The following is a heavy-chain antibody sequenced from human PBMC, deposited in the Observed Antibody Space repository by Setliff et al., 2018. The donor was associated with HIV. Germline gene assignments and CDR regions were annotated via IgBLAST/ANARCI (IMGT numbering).Heavy chain of an antibody. D-gene: IGHD3-16*01. CDR2: VSPSIGNS. V-gene: IGHV1-8*01. Sequence: ASVKVSCKASGYSFTKYEINWVRQAPGQGLEWLGWVSPSIGNSDFAQKFKGRISLTTDTSIRIAYMELRGLKSDDTAVYFCARRGEERNMITGALDVWGQGSLVTVSS. CDR3: ARRGEERNMITGALDV. CDR1: GYSFTKYE. J-gene: IGHJ3*01.